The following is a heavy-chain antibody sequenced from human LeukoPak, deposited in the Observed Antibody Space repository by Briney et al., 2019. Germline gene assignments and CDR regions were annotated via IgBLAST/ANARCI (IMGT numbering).Heavy chain of an antibody. Sequence: SETLSLTCAVSGYSISSGHYWGWIRQPPGKGLEWIGSIYHSGSTYYNPSLKSRVTISVDTSKNQFSLKLSSVTAADTAVYYCARMTYYDSNGYYYSYFDYWGQRTLVTVSS. CDR1: GYSISSGHY. D-gene: IGHD3-22*01. CDR2: IYHSGST. CDR3: ARMTYYDSNGYYYSYFDY. J-gene: IGHJ4*02. V-gene: IGHV4-38-2*01.